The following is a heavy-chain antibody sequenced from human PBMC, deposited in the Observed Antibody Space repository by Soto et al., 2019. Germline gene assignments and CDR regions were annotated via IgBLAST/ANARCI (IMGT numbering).Heavy chain of an antibody. V-gene: IGHV4-31*03. CDR1: GGSISSRDYY. CDR3: ASDKRGAALKWSGMDV. Sequence: QVQLQESGPGLVKPSQTLSLTCSVSGGSISSRDYYWSWIRHHPEKGLEWIGSIYYNGNTYSNPSRKSRVTMSLDTSKHEFTSKPTSVAAADTALYYCASDKRGAALKWSGMDVWGQGTTVTVSS. CDR2: IYYNGNT. J-gene: IGHJ6*02. D-gene: IGHD2-8*01.